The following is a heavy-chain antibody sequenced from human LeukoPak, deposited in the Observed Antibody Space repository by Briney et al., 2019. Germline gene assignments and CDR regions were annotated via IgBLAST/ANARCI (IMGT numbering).Heavy chain of an antibody. V-gene: IGHV4-39*01. J-gene: IGHJ5*02. D-gene: IGHD2-2*01. CDR2: IYYSGST. Sequence: NPSETLSLTCTVSGGSISRSSYYWGWIRQPPGKGLEWIGSIYYSGSTYYNPSLKSRVTISVDTSKNQFSLKLSSVTAADTAVYYCARGARYQLLLHWFDPWGQGTLVAVSS. CDR3: ARGARYQLLLHWFDP. CDR1: GGSISRSSYY.